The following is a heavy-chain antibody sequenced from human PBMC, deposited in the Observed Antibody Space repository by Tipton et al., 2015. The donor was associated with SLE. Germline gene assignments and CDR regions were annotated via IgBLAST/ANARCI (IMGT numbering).Heavy chain of an antibody. CDR1: GGSISSGSYY. J-gene: IGHJ3*02. CDR2: IYYSGST. Sequence: TLSLTCTVSGGSISSGSYYWSWIRQPPGKGLEWIGSIYYSGSTYYNPSLKSRVTISVDTSKNQFSLKLSSVTAADTAVYYCARETTVTTGRDDAFDIWGQGTMVTVSS. CDR3: ARETTVTTGRDDAFDI. V-gene: IGHV4-39*07. D-gene: IGHD4-17*01.